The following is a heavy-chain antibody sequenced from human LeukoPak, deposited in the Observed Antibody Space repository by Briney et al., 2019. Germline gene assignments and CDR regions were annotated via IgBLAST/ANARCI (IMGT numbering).Heavy chain of an antibody. D-gene: IGHD3-10*01. J-gene: IGHJ4*02. CDR2: ISYDGSNK. Sequence: GGSLRLSCAASGFIFSSYGMHWVRQAPGKGLEWVAVISYDGSNKYYADSVKGRFTISRDNSKNTLYLQMNSLRAEDTAVYYCAKVQDYYGSGVGFDYWGQGTLVTVSS. CDR1: GFIFSSYG. V-gene: IGHV3-30*18. CDR3: AKVQDYYGSGVGFDY.